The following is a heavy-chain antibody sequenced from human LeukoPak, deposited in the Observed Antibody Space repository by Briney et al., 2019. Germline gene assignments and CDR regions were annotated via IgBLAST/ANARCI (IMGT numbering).Heavy chain of an antibody. CDR1: GYTLTELS. D-gene: IGHD3-3*01. Sequence: ASVKVSCKVSGYTLTELSMHWVRQAPGQGLEWMGWISAYNGNTNYAQKLQGRVTMTTDTSTSTAYMELRSLRSDDTAVYYCARLYYDFWSGYDYWGQGTLVTVSS. CDR2: ISAYNGNT. V-gene: IGHV1-18*01. CDR3: ARLYYDFWSGYDY. J-gene: IGHJ4*02.